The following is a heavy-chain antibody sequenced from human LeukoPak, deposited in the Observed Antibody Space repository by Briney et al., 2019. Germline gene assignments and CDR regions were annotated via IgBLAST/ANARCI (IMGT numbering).Heavy chain of an antibody. V-gene: IGHV4-59*08. Sequence: SETLSLTCSVSGGSFSGHFWSWIRHAPGKGLEWIGYIYYSGSTNYNPSLKSRVTISVDTSKNQFSLKLNSVTAADTAVYYCARGGNLPFDYWGQGTLVTVSS. CDR3: ARGGNLPFDY. CDR1: GGSFSGHF. D-gene: IGHD1-14*01. J-gene: IGHJ4*02. CDR2: IYYSGST.